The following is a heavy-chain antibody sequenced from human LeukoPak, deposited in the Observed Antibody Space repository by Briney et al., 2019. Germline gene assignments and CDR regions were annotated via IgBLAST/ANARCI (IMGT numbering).Heavy chain of an antibody. J-gene: IGHJ5*02. CDR3: ARAAGMGIGGFDR. CDR1: GGSISSHY. V-gene: IGHV4-59*11. D-gene: IGHD6-13*01. CDR2: VYYSVSA. Sequence: SETLSLTCTVSGGSISSHYWSWIRQPPGKGLEWMWYVYYSVSANYNPSLKSRVTIYVETSKNPFSLKLSSVTAGDTAVYYCARAAGMGIGGFDRGGQGTLVTVYS.